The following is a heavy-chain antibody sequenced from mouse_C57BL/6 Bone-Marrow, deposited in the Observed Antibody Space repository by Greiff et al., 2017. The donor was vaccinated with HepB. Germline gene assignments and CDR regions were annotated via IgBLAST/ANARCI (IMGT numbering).Heavy chain of an antibody. D-gene: IGHD2-3*01. CDR1: GFTFSSYG. J-gene: IGHJ1*03. CDR3: ASPMMVTRYFDV. Sequence: VQLQQSGGDLVKPGGSLKLSCAASGFTFSSYGMSWVRQTPDKRLEWVATISSGGSYTYYPDSVKGRFTISRDNAKNTLYLQMSSLKSEDTAMYYCASPMMVTRYFDVWGTGTTVTVSS. V-gene: IGHV5-6*01. CDR2: ISSGGSYT.